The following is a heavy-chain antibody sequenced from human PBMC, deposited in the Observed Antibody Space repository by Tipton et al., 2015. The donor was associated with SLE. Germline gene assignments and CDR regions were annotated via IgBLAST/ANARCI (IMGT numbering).Heavy chain of an antibody. V-gene: IGHV4-39*07. Sequence: TLSFTCTVSGGSISSNNYYWGWIRQPPGKGLEWIGSIYYSGSTYYNPSLKSRVTISVDTSKNQFSLKLSSVTAADTAEYYCARLPNRLQPLYYFDYWGQGTLFTVSS. J-gene: IGHJ4*02. CDR2: IYYSGST. D-gene: IGHD4-11*01. CDR3: ARLPNRLQPLYYFDY. CDR1: GGSISSNNYY.